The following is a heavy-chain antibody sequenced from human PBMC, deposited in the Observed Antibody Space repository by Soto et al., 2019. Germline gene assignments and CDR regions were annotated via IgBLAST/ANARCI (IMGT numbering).Heavy chain of an antibody. V-gene: IGHV3-7*05. CDR2: IKQDGSEK. D-gene: IGHD4-4*01. J-gene: IGHJ6*02. CDR1: GFTFSTYG. CDR3: ARDNSNPPYYYYGMDV. Sequence: TGGSLRLSCAGSGFTFSTYGVHWVLQAPGKGLEWVANIKQDGSEKYYVDSVKGRFTISRDNAKNSLYLQMNSLRAEDTAVYYCARDNSNPPYYYYGMDVSGQGTTVTVSS.